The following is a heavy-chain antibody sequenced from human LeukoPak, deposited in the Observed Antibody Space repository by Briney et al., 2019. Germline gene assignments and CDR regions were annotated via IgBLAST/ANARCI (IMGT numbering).Heavy chain of an antibody. Sequence: SETLSLTCTVSGGSISSYYWSWIRQPPGKGLEWIGYIYYSGSTNYNPSLKSRVTISVDTSKNQFSLKLSSVTAADTAVYYCARGPRGGSNWNFYFDYWGQGTLVTVSS. J-gene: IGHJ4*02. CDR3: ARGPRGGSNWNFYFDY. CDR2: IYYSGST. V-gene: IGHV4-59*01. D-gene: IGHD1-7*01. CDR1: GGSISSYY.